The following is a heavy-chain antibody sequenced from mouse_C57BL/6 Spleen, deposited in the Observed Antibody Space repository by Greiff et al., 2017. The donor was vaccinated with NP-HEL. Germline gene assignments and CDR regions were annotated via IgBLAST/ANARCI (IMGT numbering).Heavy chain of an antibody. CDR2: IYPGDGDT. V-gene: IGHV1-80*01. Sequence: VQLQQSGAELVKPGASVKISCKASGYAFSSYWMNWVKQRPGKGLEWIGQIYPGDGDTNYNGKFKGKATLTADKSSSTAYMQLSSLTSEDSAVYFCARFTTVVEPYVDYWGQGTTLTVSS. J-gene: IGHJ2*01. D-gene: IGHD1-1*01. CDR3: ARFTTVVEPYVDY. CDR1: GYAFSSYW.